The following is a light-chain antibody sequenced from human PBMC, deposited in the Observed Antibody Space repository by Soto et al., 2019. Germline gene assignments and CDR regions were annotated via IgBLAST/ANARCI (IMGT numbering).Light chain of an antibody. V-gene: IGLV1-44*01. J-gene: IGLJ2*01. CDR3: AAWDDSLNGQVV. Sequence: QSVLTQPPSASGTPGQRVTISCSGSSSNIGSNTVNWYQQLPGTAPKLLIYSNNQRPSGVPDRFSGSKSGTSASLTISGLQSEDEADYYCAAWDDSLNGQVVFGAGTRSPS. CDR1: SSNIGSNT. CDR2: SNN.